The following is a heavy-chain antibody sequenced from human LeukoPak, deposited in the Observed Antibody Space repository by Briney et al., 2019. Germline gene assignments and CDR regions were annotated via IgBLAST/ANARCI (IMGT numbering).Heavy chain of an antibody. CDR3: TTASGSYPRGYYYGMDV. V-gene: IGHV3-73*01. CDR1: GFTFSGSA. Sequence: PGGSLRLSCAASGFTFSGSAMHWVRQASGKELEWVGRIRSKANSYATAYAASVKGRFTISRDDSKNTAYLQMNSLKTEDTAVYYCTTASGSYPRGYYYGMDVWGQGTTVTVSS. J-gene: IGHJ6*02. D-gene: IGHD1-26*01. CDR2: IRSKANSYAT.